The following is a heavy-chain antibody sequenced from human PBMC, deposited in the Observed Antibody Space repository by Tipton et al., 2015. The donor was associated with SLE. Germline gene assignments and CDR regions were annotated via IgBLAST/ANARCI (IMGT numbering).Heavy chain of an antibody. V-gene: IGHV4-61*02. CDR2: IYTSGST. Sequence: TLSLTCTVSGGSISSGSYYWSWIRQPAGKGLEWIGRIYTSGSTNYNPSLKSRVTISVDTSKNHFSLKLSSVTAADTAVYYCARARLQSTHNWFDPWGQGTLVTVSS. CDR1: GGSISSGSYY. D-gene: IGHD4-11*01. J-gene: IGHJ5*02. CDR3: ARARLQSTHNWFDP.